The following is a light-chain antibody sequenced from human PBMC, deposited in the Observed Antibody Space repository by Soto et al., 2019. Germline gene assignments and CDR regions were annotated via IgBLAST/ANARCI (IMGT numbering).Light chain of an antibody. CDR2: EVN. CDR3: SSYAGSNNPVI. J-gene: IGLJ2*01. V-gene: IGLV2-8*01. CDR1: SSDVGGSKY. Sequence: HSALTHPPSASGSPGQSVTISCTGTSSDVGGSKYVSWFQNHPGKAPKLMIYEVNLRPSGVPDRFSGSKSGNTASLTVSGLQAADVAAYFGSSYAGSNNPVIFGGGTKVTVL.